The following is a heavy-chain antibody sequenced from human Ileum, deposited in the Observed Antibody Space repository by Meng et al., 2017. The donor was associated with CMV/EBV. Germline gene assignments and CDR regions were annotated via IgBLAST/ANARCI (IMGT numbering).Heavy chain of an antibody. V-gene: IGHV4-38-2*01. CDR2: IHDSGST. CDR1: GFTFTNAW. J-gene: IGHJ4*02. D-gene: IGHD6-6*01. CDR3: ARVWGIAVRPLDY. Sequence: VKPVGSLRLSCEASGFTFTNAWMSWVRQAPGKGLEWVGRIHDSGSTYYNPSLQSRVTISVDTSKNQFSLKLSSVTAADTAVYYCARVWGIAVRPLDYWGQGTLVTVSS.